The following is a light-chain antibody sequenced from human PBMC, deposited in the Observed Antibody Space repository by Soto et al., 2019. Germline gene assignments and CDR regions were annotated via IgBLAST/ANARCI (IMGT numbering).Light chain of an antibody. J-gene: IGKJ1*01. CDR2: DAS. V-gene: IGKV1-5*01. CDR1: QSISSW. Sequence: DIQMTQSPSTLSASVGDRVTITCRASQSISSWLAWYQQKPGKAPKVLIFDASSLESGVPSRFCGSGSATEFTLTISSLQPDDFATYYCQQYSTYPWTFGQGTKVEIK. CDR3: QQYSTYPWT.